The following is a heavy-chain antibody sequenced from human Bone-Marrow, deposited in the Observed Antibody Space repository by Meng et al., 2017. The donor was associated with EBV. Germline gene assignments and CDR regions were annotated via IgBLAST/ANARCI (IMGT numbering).Heavy chain of an antibody. CDR3: ASESGRGFTPDY. CDR2: LIPLSDAP. D-gene: IGHD3-10*01. Sequence: QGTVSRSGARVKNPGSPGMVSCKTPGGTFRGEAISWGRPAPGQGLEWMGGLIPLSDAPHYAQKFQGRVTITADESTSTHYLDLSGLRAEDTAVYYCASESGRGFTPDYWGQGTLVTVSS. CDR1: GGTFRGEA. V-gene: IGHV1-69*01. J-gene: IGHJ4*02.